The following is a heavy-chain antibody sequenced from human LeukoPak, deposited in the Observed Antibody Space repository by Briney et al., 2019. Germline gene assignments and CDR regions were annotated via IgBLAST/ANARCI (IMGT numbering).Heavy chain of an antibody. J-gene: IGHJ6*03. CDR2: IYYSGST. CDR1: GGSISSYY. V-gene: IGHV4-59*01. Sequence: SETLSLTCTVSGGSISSYYWSWIRQPPGKGLEWIGYIYYSGSTNYNPSLKSRVTISVDTSKNQFSLRLSSVTAADTAVYYCARGVVPARNYYYYYMDVWGKGTTVTVSS. D-gene: IGHD2-2*01. CDR3: ARGVVPARNYYYYYMDV.